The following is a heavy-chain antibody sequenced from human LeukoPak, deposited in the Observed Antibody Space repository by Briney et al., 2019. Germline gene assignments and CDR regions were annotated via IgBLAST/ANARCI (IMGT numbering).Heavy chain of an antibody. CDR2: ITASGGST. D-gene: IGHD1-26*01. CDR3: ALCADGRGSRYDMDV. V-gene: IGHV3-23*01. J-gene: IGHJ6*02. Sequence: PGGSLSLACSASGVTFNSTGVGSVRQPPGKGLEWVSAITASGGSTYYADFVKGRFTISRDNSKNTLYLEMNSLRGEDTAVYYVALCADGRGSRYDMDVWGQGTTVTVS. CDR1: GVTFNSTG.